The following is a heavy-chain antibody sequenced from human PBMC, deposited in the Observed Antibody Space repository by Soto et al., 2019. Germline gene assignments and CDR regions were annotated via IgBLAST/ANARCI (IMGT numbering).Heavy chain of an antibody. CDR3: ARDNGGSCNSVGCHGARFDP. Sequence: SVKVSCKASGGSFKYYPVTWVRQAPGQGLEWLGRFVPFFGITDYAQRFHGRVAITADDSTNTAYMELRSLTSEDTAVYYCARDNGGSCNSVGCHGARFDPWGQGTLVTVYS. J-gene: IGHJ5*02. V-gene: IGHV1-69*13. CDR1: GGSFKYYP. D-gene: IGHD2-2*01. CDR2: FVPFFGIT.